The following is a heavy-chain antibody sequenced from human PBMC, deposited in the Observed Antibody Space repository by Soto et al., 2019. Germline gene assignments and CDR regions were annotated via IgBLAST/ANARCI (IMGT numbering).Heavy chain of an antibody. CDR3: ARKGDIAARPGPFDY. CDR1: GFTFSSYW. J-gene: IGHJ4*02. V-gene: IGHV3-74*01. Sequence: GGSLRLSCAASGFTFSSYWMHWVRQAPGKGLVWVSRINSDGSSTSYADSVKGRFTISRDNAKNTLYLQMNSLRAEDTAVYYCARKGDIAARPGPFDYWGQGTRVTVSS. CDR2: INSDGSST. D-gene: IGHD6-6*01.